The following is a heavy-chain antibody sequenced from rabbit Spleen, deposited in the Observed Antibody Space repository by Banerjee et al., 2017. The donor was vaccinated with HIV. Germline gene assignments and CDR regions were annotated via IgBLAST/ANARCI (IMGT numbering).Heavy chain of an antibody. CDR3: ARWGYSYPYVDGLDL. V-gene: IGHV1S28*01. D-gene: IGHD6-1*01. J-gene: IGHJ6*01. Sequence: QSLEESGGGLFQPGGSLALTCKASGFSLSSYVMCWVRQAPGKGLEWIGCIDTGSGRAYYASWVISRFTITSNTNQNTVTLQMTSLTAADTATYFCARWGYSYPYVDGLDLWGPGTLVTVS. CDR1: GFSLSSYV. CDR2: IDTGSGRA.